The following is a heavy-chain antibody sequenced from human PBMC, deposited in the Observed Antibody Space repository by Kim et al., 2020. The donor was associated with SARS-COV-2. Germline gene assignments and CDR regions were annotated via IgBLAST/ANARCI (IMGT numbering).Heavy chain of an antibody. CDR3: ARTGDYPGRSYGMDV. Sequence: DSVKGRFTISRDNSKNTLYLQMTSLRAEDTAVYYCARTGDYPGRSYGMDVWGQGTTVTVSS. D-gene: IGHD4-17*01. V-gene: IGHV3-30*07. J-gene: IGHJ6*02.